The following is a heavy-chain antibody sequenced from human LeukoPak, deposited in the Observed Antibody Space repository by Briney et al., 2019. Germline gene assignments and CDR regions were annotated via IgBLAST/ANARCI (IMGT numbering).Heavy chain of an antibody. V-gene: IGHV3-23*01. CDR2: ISGSGGST. CDR3: AKGPYYDILTGYTD. CDR1: GFTFSSYA. D-gene: IGHD3-9*01. Sequence: PGGSLRLSCAASGFTFSSYAMSWVRQAPGKGLEWVSAISGSGGSTYYADSVKGRFTISRDNSKNTLYLQMNSLRAEDTAVYYCAKGPYYDILTGYTDWGQGTLVTVSS. J-gene: IGHJ4*02.